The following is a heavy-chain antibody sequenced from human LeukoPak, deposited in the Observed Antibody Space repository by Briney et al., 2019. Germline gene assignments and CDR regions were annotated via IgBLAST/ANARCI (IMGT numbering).Heavy chain of an antibody. J-gene: IGHJ5*02. V-gene: IGHV4-59*08. D-gene: IGHD4-23*01. Sequence: SETLSLTCTVSGGSISSYYWSWIRQPPGKGLEWIGYIYYSGSTNYNPSLKSRVTISVDTSKNQFSLKLSSVTAADTAVYYCARQVDYVGWFDPWGQGTLVTVSS. CDR3: ARQVDYVGWFDP. CDR2: IYYSGST. CDR1: GGSISSYY.